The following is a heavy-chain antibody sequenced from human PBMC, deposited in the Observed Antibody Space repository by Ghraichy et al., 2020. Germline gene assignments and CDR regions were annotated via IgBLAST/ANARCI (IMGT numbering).Heavy chain of an antibody. D-gene: IGHD3/OR15-3a*01. Sequence: GGSLRLSCAVSGFSLTDSWMYWVRQVPGKGLVWVPHLSPAANIINYVESVRGRFTISRDTAKNTLFLQMDSLRVDDTAMYYCARGEFGLVDWGRGTLVTVSA. CDR3: ARGEFGLVD. V-gene: IGHV3-74*01. CDR2: LSPAANII. J-gene: IGHJ4*02. CDR1: GFSLTDSW.